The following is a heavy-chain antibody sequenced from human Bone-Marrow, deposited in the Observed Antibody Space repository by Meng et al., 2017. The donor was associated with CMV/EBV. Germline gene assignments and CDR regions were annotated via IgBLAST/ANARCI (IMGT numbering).Heavy chain of an antibody. Sequence: ASVKVSCKASGYTFTSYDINWVRQATGQGLEWMGWMNPNSGNTGYAQKFQGRVTITRDMSTSKAYMELSSLRSEDTAVYYCAASTYDFWSGPYYYGMDVWGQGTTVTVYS. CDR1: GYTFTSYD. V-gene: IGHV1-8*01. CDR2: MNPNSGNT. CDR3: AASTYDFWSGPYYYGMDV. J-gene: IGHJ6*01. D-gene: IGHD3-3*01.